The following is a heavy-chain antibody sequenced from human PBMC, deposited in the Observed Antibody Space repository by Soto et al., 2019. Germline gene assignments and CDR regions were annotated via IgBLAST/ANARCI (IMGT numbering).Heavy chain of an antibody. Sequence: GGSLRLSCAASGFTFSSYSMNWVRQAPGKGLEWVSSISSSSSYIYYADSVKGRFTISRDNAKNSLYLQMNSLRAEDTAVYYCARDGGAVGMVYYFDYWGQGTLVTVSS. J-gene: IGHJ4*02. D-gene: IGHD2-8*01. CDR2: ISSSSSYI. V-gene: IGHV3-21*01. CDR1: GFTFSSYS. CDR3: ARDGGAVGMVYYFDY.